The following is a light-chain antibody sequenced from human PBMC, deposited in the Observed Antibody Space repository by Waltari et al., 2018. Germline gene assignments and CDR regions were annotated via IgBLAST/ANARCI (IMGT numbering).Light chain of an antibody. CDR2: DVS. V-gene: IGLV2-11*01. CDR3: CSYAGAYTYV. J-gene: IGLJ1*01. CDR1: SSDVGNYDR. Sequence: QSALTQPRSVSGSPGQSVTISCTGTSSDVGNYDRVSWYQQSPGKSPKLMIYDVSTRPSGVPSRFSGSKSGNTASLTISGLQAEDEADYYCCSYAGAYTYVFGTGTKVTVL.